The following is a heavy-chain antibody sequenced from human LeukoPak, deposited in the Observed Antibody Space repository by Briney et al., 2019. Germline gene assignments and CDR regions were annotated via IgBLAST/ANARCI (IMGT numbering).Heavy chain of an antibody. V-gene: IGHV3-7*01. Sequence: GGSLRLSCAASGFTFSSCWMNWVRQAPGKGLEWVANIKQDGSEKYYVDSVKGRFTISRDNAKNSSYLQMNSLRAEDTAVYYCASGNWNDRAFDIWGQGRMVAVSS. CDR1: GFTFSSCW. CDR3: ASGNWNDRAFDI. J-gene: IGHJ3*02. CDR2: IKQDGSEK. D-gene: IGHD1-20*01.